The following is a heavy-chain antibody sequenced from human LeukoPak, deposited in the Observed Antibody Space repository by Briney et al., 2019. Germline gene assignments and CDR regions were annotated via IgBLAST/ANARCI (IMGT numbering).Heavy chain of an antibody. CDR1: GYTFTTYY. Sequence: ASVKVSCKASGYTFTTYYLHWVRQAPGQGLEWMGTFKPNTRTAHQGLRFRDRVSITADMSTSTVFIELNSLRSEDTAVYYCVREKDGVNYGCWGQGTLVTVST. CDR3: VREKDGVNYGC. D-gene: IGHD1-7*01. J-gene: IGHJ4*01. V-gene: IGHV1-46*01. CDR2: FKPNTRTA.